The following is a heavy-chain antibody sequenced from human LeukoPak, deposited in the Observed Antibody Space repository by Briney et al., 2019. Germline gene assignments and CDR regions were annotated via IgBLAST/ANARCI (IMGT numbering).Heavy chain of an antibody. CDR3: ARVDAAMVIDY. CDR1: GGTFSSYA. D-gene: IGHD5-18*01. J-gene: IGHJ4*02. Sequence: SVKVSCKASGGTFSSYAISWVRQAPGQGLEWMGRIIPILGIANYAQKFQGRVTITADKSTSTAYMELSSLRTEDTAVYYCARVDAAMVIDYWGQGTLVTVSS. CDR2: IIPILGIA. V-gene: IGHV1-69*04.